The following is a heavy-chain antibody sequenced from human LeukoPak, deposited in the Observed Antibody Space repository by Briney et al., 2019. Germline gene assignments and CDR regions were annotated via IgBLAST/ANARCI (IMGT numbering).Heavy chain of an antibody. CDR2: TYSNGRT. V-gene: IGHV3-53*01. CDR3: ARVLSGRGSLYDYYYYMDV. J-gene: IGHJ6*03. D-gene: IGHD3-10*01. CDR1: GFTFSNYG. Sequence: GGSLRLSCAASGFTFSNYGMNWVRQAPGKGLEWVSVTYSNGRTYYADSVKGRFTISRDISKNTLYLQMNSLRAEDTAVYYCARVLSGRGSLYDYYYYMDVWGKGTTVTISS.